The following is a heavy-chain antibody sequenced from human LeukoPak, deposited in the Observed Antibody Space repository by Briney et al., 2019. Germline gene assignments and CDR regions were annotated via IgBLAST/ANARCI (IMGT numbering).Heavy chain of an antibody. Sequence: EGSLGLSCAASGFTFDDYAMHWVRQAPGRGLEWVSLISGDGGSTYYADSVKGRFTISRDHSKDSLYLQMISLRTEDTALYYCAKSSIAAAFDYWGQGTLVTVSS. D-gene: IGHD6-13*01. CDR3: AKSSIAAAFDY. CDR1: GFTFDDYA. V-gene: IGHV3-43*02. CDR2: ISGDGGST. J-gene: IGHJ4*02.